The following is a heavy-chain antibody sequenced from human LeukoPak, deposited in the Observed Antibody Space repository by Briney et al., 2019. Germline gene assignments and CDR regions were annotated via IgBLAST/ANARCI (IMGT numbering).Heavy chain of an antibody. Sequence: VKVSCKASGYTFTNYGITWVRQAPGQGLEWMGWISGHQGNTKYAQNFQGRVTTTIDTSTSTAYMDLRSLRSDDTAIYFCARSDLATITAGPFEYWGQGTLVAVSS. CDR3: ARSDLATITAGPFEY. J-gene: IGHJ4*02. CDR2: ISGHQGNT. D-gene: IGHD5-12*01. CDR1: GYTFTNYG. V-gene: IGHV1-18*01.